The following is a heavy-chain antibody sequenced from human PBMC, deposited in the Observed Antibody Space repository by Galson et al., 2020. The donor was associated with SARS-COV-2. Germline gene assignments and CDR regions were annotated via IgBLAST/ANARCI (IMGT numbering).Heavy chain of an antibody. CDR1: GGSFSGYY. Sequence: SETLSLTCAVYGGSFSGYYWSWIRQPPGKGLEWIGEINHSGSTNYNPSLKSRVTISVDTSKNQISLKLSSVTAADTAVYYCAEAAYSSSWYGRKNWFDPWGQGTLVTVSS. CDR2: INHSGST. V-gene: IGHV4-34*01. J-gene: IGHJ5*02. CDR3: AEAAYSSSWYGRKNWFDP. D-gene: IGHD6-13*01.